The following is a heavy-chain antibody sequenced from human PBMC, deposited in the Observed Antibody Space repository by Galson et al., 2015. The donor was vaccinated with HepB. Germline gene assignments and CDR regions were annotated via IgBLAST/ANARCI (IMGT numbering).Heavy chain of an antibody. D-gene: IGHD3-16*01. Sequence: QSGAEVKKPGESLKISCKGSGYSFANCWIGWVRQMPGKGLEWMGIIYPGDSDTRYSPSFQGQVTISADKSISTAYLQWSSLRASDTAMYYCASRRGADPLGFDYWGQGTLVTVSS. J-gene: IGHJ4*02. V-gene: IGHV5-51*01. CDR1: GYSFANCW. CDR3: ASRRGADPLGFDY. CDR2: IYPGDSDT.